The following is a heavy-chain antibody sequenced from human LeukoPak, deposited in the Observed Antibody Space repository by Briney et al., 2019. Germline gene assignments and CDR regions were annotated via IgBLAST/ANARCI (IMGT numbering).Heavy chain of an antibody. D-gene: IGHD1-1*01. CDR1: GFTFSSYG. CDR2: IRYDGSNK. Sequence: GGSLRLSCAASGFTFSSYGMHWVRQAPGKGLEWVAFIRYDGSNKYYADSVKGRFTISRDNSKNTLYLQMNSLRAEDTALYYCAKDIYYGTGTTEFDYWGQGTLVTVSS. V-gene: IGHV3-30*02. J-gene: IGHJ4*02. CDR3: AKDIYYGTGTTEFDY.